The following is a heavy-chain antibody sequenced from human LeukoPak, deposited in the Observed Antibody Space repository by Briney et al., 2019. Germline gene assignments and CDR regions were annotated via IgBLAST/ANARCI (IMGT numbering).Heavy chain of an antibody. Sequence: ASVKVSCKASGYTFTSYGISWVRQAPGQGLEWMGGISAYNGNTNYAQKLQGRVTVTTDTSTSTAYMELRSLRSDDTAVYYGARADEVVAASGYWGQGTLVTVSS. CDR2: ISAYNGNT. CDR1: GYTFTSYG. D-gene: IGHD2-15*01. V-gene: IGHV1-18*04. CDR3: ARADEVVAASGY. J-gene: IGHJ4*02.